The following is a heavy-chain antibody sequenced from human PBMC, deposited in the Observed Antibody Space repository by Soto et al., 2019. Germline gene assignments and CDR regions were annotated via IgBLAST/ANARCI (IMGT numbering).Heavy chain of an antibody. D-gene: IGHD3-22*01. CDR2: IIPILGLA. CDR3: ARAPGGGYYQTLDY. J-gene: IGHJ4*02. CDR1: GGTFSSYT. V-gene: IGHV1-69*02. Sequence: QVQLVQSGAAVKKPGSSVKVSCKASGGTFSSYTISWVRQAPGQGLEWMGRIIPILGLANYAQKFQGRVTITADKSTSTAYMELSSLRSEDTAVYYCARAPGGGYYQTLDYWGQGTLVTVSS.